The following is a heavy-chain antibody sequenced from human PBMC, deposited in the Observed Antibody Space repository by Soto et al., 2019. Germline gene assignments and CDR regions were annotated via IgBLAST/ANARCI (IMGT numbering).Heavy chain of an antibody. CDR1: GGSISSSSYF. CDR2: MYYSGGT. CDR3: ASGAVDGHGYNYDS. J-gene: IGHJ4*02. D-gene: IGHD5-12*01. V-gene: IGHV4-39*07. Sequence: ASETLSLTCTVSGGSISSSSYFWGWIRQPPGKGLEWIGSMYYSGGTYYNPSLKSRVIISVDTSKNQFSLKLSSVTAADTAVYYCASGAVDGHGYNYDSWGQGTLVTVSS.